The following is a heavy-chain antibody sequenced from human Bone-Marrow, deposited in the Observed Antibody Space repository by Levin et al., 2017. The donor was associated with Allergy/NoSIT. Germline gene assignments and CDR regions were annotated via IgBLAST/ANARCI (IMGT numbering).Heavy chain of an antibody. CDR3: ARAANTYYDFSD. D-gene: IGHD3-3*01. Sequence: GESLKISCAASGFTLSTYDMHWVRQTTEKSLEWVSAIGSGGDTYYPDSVRGRFTISRENGKNSLYLQMNTLRAGDTAVYYCARAANTYYDFSDWGQGTLVTVSS. V-gene: IGHV3-13*01. CDR1: GFTLSTYD. J-gene: IGHJ4*02. CDR2: IGSGGDT.